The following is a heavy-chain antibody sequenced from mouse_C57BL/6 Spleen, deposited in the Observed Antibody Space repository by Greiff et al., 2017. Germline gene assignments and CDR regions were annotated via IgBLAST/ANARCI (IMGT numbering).Heavy chain of an antibody. CDR3: LITTVGYFDV. Sequence: QVQLQQPGAELVMPGASVKLSCKASGYTFTSYWMHWVKQRPGQGLEWIGEIDPSDSYTNYNQKFKGKSTLTVDKSSSPAYMQLSSLTSEDSAVYYCLITTVGYFDVWGTGTTVTVSS. V-gene: IGHV1-69*01. CDR1: GYTFTSYW. D-gene: IGHD1-1*01. CDR2: IDPSDSYT. J-gene: IGHJ1*03.